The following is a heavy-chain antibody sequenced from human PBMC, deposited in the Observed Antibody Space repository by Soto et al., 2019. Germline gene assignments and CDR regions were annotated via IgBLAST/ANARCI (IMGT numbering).Heavy chain of an antibody. Sequence: EAQLVESGGGLVQPGGSLRLSCAASGFTFSNYEMHWVRQAPGKGLEYVSGISNNGAHTDYAKSVKGRFTISRDNSENTLYLQMGSLRAEDMALYHCARRGYGSRWPNVYMDVWGKGTTVTVSS. D-gene: IGHD6-13*01. CDR2: ISNNGAHT. CDR3: ARRGYGSRWPNVYMDV. J-gene: IGHJ6*03. V-gene: IGHV3-64*01. CDR1: GFTFSNYE.